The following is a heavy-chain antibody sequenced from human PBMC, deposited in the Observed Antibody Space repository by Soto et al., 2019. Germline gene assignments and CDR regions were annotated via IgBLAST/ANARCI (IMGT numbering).Heavy chain of an antibody. CDR1: GFTFSNYG. J-gene: IGHJ4*02. CDR3: ARGTDMN. V-gene: IGHV3-33*01. Sequence: QVQLVESGGGVVQPGRSLRLSCAASGFTFSNYGMHWVRQAPGKGLEWVALIWYDGSNKYYADSVKGRFTISRDNSKNTLYLKMNSLRAEDTAVYYCARGTDMNWGQGTLVTVSS. CDR2: IWYDGSNK.